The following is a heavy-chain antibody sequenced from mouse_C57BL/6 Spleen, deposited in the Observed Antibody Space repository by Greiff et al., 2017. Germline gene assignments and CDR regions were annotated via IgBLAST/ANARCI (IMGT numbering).Heavy chain of an antibody. Sequence: VMLVESGAELAKPGASVKLSCKASGYTFTSYWMHWVKQRPGQGLEWIGYINPSSGYTKYNQKFKDKATVTADKSSSTAYMQLNSLTYADAAGYYCANGYFFAYWGQGTLVTVSA. J-gene: IGHJ3*01. CDR3: ANGYFFAY. V-gene: IGHV1-7*01. D-gene: IGHD1-2*01. CDR1: GYTFTSYW. CDR2: INPSSGYT.